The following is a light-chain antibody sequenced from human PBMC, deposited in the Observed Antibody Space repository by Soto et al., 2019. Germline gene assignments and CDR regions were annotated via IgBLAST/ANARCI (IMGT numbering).Light chain of an antibody. V-gene: IGLV1-40*01. CDR3: QSYDSSLSGSV. Sequence: HSVLTQPPSVSGAPGQRVTISCTGSSSNIGAGYDVHWYQQLPGTAPKLLIYGNSNRPSGVPDRFSGSKSGTSASLAITGLQAEYEADYYCQSYDSSLSGSVFGGGTKLTVL. J-gene: IGLJ2*01. CDR1: SSNIGAGYD. CDR2: GNS.